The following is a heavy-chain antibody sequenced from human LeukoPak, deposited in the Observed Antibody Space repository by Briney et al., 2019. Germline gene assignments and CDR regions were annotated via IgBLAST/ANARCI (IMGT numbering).Heavy chain of an antibody. V-gene: IGHV4-59*08. J-gene: IGHJ4*02. D-gene: IGHD1-1*01. CDR2: IYYSGST. CDR3: ARHGGWGSTFDH. CDR1: GRSINNYY. Sequence: SDTLSLTCTVSGRSINNYYWIWIRQPPGKALEWIGYIYYSGSTNYNPSLKSRVTISVDTSKNQFSLKLSSVTAADTDVYYCARHGGWGSTFDHWGQGTLVTVSS.